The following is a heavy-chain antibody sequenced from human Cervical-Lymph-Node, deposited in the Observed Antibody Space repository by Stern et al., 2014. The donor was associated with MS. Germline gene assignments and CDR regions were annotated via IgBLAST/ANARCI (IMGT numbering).Heavy chain of an antibody. Sequence: QVTLRESGPALVKPTQTLTLTCTFSGFSVSTSDVGVAWIRQPPGKALEFLAVFYGGDDERRSPSLMNRLTITKHPSENQVVLRMTNMDPVDTATYYCAYTQIKDLAPYGAFHFWGQGTVVTVSS. CDR3: AYTQIKDLAPYGAFHF. CDR1: GFSVSTSDVG. J-gene: IGHJ4*02. V-gene: IGHV2-5*02. CDR2: FYGGDDE. D-gene: IGHD4-17*01.